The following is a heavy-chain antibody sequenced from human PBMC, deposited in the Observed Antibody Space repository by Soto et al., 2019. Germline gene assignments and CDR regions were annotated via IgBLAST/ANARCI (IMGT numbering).Heavy chain of an antibody. CDR3: AKDRGNSNPSEFDY. CDR1: GFTFSTYS. J-gene: IGHJ4*02. Sequence: TGGSLRLSCAASGFTFSTYSMNWVRQAPGKGLEWVSSISSSSSFIYYADSVKGRFTISRDNAKNSLFLQMNSLRAEDTAVYYCAKDRGNSNPSEFDYWGQGTLVTVSS. D-gene: IGHD4-4*01. CDR2: ISSSSSFI. V-gene: IGHV3-21*01.